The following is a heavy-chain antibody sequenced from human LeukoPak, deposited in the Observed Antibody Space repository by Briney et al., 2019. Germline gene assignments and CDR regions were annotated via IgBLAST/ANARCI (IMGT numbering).Heavy chain of an antibody. J-gene: IGHJ4*02. CDR1: GGSISSSSYY. Sequence: SETLSLTCTVFGGSISSSSYYWGWIRQPPGKGLEWIGSIYYSGSTYYNPSLKSRVTISVDTSKNQFSLKLSSVTAADTAVYYCARDRGSGWFDYWGQGTLVTVSS. D-gene: IGHD6-19*01. CDR3: ARDRGSGWFDY. CDR2: IYYSGST. V-gene: IGHV4-39*07.